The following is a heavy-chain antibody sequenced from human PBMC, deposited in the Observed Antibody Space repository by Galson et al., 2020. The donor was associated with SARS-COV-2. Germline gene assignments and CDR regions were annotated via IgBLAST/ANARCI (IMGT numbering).Heavy chain of an antibody. Sequence: ASVKVSCKASGYTFTSYYMHWVRQAPGQGLEWMGIINPRGGSTSYAQKFQGRVTMTRDTSTSTVYMELSSLRSEDTAVYYCARAGQLTTVTTWGECYYYYYGMDVWGQGTTVTVSS. J-gene: IGHJ6*02. CDR3: ARAGQLTTVTTWGECYYYYYGMDV. D-gene: IGHD4-17*01. CDR2: INPRGGST. CDR1: GYTFTSYY. V-gene: IGHV1-46*03.